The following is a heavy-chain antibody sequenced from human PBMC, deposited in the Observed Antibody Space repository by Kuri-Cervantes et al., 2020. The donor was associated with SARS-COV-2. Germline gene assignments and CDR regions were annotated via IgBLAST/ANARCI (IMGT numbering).Heavy chain of an antibody. V-gene: IGHV1-69*05. J-gene: IGHJ6*02. D-gene: IGHD3-3*01. Sequence: KISCKASGGTFSSYAISWVRQAPGQGLEWMGGIIPIFGTANYAQKFQGRVTMTRNTSISTAYMELSSLRSEDTAVYYCASSRSITIFGVVINYYYGMDVWGQGTTVTVSS. CDR2: IIPIFGTA. CDR3: ASSRSITIFGVVINYYYGMDV. CDR1: GGTFSSYA.